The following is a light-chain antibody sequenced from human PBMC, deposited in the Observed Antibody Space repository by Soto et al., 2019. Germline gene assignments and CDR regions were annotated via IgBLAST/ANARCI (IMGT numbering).Light chain of an antibody. CDR1: QSVSSD. CDR3: QQYGSSPEIT. J-gene: IGKJ5*01. CDR2: AAS. V-gene: IGKV3-20*01. Sequence: EIVITQSPATLSVSPGERATLSCRASQSVSSDLAWYHQKPGQAPRLLIYAASRRANGIPDRFSGSGSGTDLTLTISRLEPEDFAVYVCQQYGSSPEITFGQGTRLEIK.